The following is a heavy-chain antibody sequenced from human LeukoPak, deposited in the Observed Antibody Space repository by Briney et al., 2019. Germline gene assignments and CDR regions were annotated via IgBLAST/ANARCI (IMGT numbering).Heavy chain of an antibody. J-gene: IGHJ5*02. CDR1: GYTFTGYY. D-gene: IGHD2-2*01. V-gene: IGHV1-2*02. CDR2: INPNSGGT. CDR3: ARGYCSSTSCYFWFDP. Sequence: ASVKVSCKASGYTFTGYYIHWVRQAPGQGLEWMGWINPNSGGTNYAQKFQGRVTMTRDTSISTAYMELSRLRSDDTAVYYCARGYCSSTSCYFWFDPWGQGTLVTVSS.